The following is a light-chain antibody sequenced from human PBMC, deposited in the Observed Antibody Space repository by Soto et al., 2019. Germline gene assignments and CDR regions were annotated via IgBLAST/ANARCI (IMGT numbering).Light chain of an antibody. CDR1: SSDDGDYNY. Sequence: QSALTQPPSASGSPGQSVAISCTGTSSDDGDYNYVSWYQQHPGKAPKLMIFDVNKRPSGVPDRFSGSKSGNTASLTVSGLQAEDEADYYCSSYAGNNSLYIFGTGTKVTVL. V-gene: IGLV2-8*01. CDR3: SSYAGNNSLYI. CDR2: DVN. J-gene: IGLJ1*01.